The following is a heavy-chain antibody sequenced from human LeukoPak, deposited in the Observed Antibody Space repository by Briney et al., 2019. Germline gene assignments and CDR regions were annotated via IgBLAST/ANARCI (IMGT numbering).Heavy chain of an antibody. CDR2: INPNSGGT. CDR3: ARVLVPDYYDSSGYYYYFDY. V-gene: IGHV1-2*02. J-gene: IGHJ4*02. D-gene: IGHD3-22*01. CDR1: GYTFTVYY. Sequence: ASVKVSCKASGYTFTVYYMHWVRQAPGQGLEWMGWINPNSGGTNYAQKFQGRVTMTSDTSISTAYMELSRLRSDDTAVYYCARVLVPDYYDSSGYYYYFDYWGQGTLVTVSS.